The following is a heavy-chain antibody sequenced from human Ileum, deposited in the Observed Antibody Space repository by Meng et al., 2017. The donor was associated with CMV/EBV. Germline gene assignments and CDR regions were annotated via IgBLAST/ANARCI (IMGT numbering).Heavy chain of an antibody. Sequence: LTCTVSGDSCSRSRWWSWVRQPPGKGLEWIGEIYHSGTTTYNPSLKSRVTISPDESKNEFSLKLTSVTAADTAVYYCARNGYYSLDYWSQGTLVTVSS. J-gene: IGHJ4*02. V-gene: IGHV4-4*02. CDR2: IYHSGTT. CDR3: ARNGYYSLDY. D-gene: IGHD3-22*01. CDR1: GDSCSRSRW.